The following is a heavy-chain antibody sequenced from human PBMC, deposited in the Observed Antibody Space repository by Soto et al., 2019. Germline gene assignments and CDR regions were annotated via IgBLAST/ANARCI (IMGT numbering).Heavy chain of an antibody. V-gene: IGHV4-31*03. CDR2: IYYSGST. J-gene: IGHJ6*02. Sequence: SETLSLTCTVSGGSISSGGYYWSWIRQHPGKGREGIGYIYYSGSTYYNPSLKSRVTISVDTSKNQFSLTLSSVTVAAPAVYSCARDRGILTGYHNYYYHGMDVWGRGTTVTVS. CDR3: ARDRGILTGYHNYYYHGMDV. CDR1: GGSISSGGYY. D-gene: IGHD3-9*01.